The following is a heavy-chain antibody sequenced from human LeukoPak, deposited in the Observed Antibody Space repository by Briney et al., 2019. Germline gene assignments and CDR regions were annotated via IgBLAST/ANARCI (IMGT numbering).Heavy chain of an antibody. D-gene: IGHD5-18*01. CDR3: ATGEGYSYGYALDY. Sequence: ASVKVSCKVSGYTLTELPMHWVRQAPGKGLEWMGGFDPEDGETIYAQKFQGRVTMTEDTSTDTAYMELSSLRSEDTAVYYCATGEGYSYGYALDYWGQGTLVTVSS. J-gene: IGHJ4*02. V-gene: IGHV1-24*01. CDR1: GYTLTELP. CDR2: FDPEDGET.